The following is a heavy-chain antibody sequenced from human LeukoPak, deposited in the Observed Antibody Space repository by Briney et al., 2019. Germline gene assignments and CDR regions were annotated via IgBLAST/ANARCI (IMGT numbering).Heavy chain of an antibody. Sequence: GGSLRLSCAASGFTFSTYAMSWVRQAPGKGLEWVSAISGSGATTYYADSVKGRFTISRDNSKNTLFLQMNSLRAEDTAVYYCAKEKGYSYGYAPDYWGQGTLVTVSS. CDR3: AKEKGYSYGYAPDY. CDR2: ISGSGATT. V-gene: IGHV3-23*01. CDR1: GFTFSTYA. D-gene: IGHD5-18*01. J-gene: IGHJ4*02.